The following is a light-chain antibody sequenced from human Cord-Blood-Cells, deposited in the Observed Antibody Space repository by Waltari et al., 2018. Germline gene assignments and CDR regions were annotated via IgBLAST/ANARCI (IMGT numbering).Light chain of an antibody. J-gene: IGLJ3*02. V-gene: IGLV2-23*02. Sequence: QSALTQPASVSGSPGQSITISCTGTSSDVGSYNLVSWYQQHPGKAPKLMIYEVSKRPSGGSNRFSGSKCGNTASLTISGLHAEDEADYYGCSYAGSSTWVFGGGTKLTVL. CDR3: CSYAGSSTWV. CDR1: SSDVGSYNL. CDR2: EVS.